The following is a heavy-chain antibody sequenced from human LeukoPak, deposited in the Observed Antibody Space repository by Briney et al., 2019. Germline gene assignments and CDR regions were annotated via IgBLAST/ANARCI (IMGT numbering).Heavy chain of an antibody. CDR1: GFVFSVYA. J-gene: IGHJ3*02. CDR3: AKTNGVRDAFDI. CDR2: ISVGGAHT. D-gene: IGHD2-21*01. V-gene: IGHV3-23*01. Sequence: PGGSLRLSCAAPGFVFSVYAMSWVRQAPGKGLEWVSLISVGGAHTFYADSVKGRFTISRDDSKNTVYLQMNSLRAEDTALYYCAKTNGVRDAFDIWGQGTMVTVSS.